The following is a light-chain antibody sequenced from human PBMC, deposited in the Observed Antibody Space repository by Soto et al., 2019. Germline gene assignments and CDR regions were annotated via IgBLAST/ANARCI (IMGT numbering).Light chain of an antibody. CDR3: QQYNSYSGT. J-gene: IGKJ3*01. V-gene: IGKV1-5*01. CDR1: QSISSW. CDR2: DAS. Sequence: DIQMTHSPSTLSASVEDRVTITCRASQSISSWLAWYQQKPGKAPKLLIYDASSLESGVPSRFSGSGSGTEFTLTISSLQPDDFATYYCQQYNSYSGTFGPGTKVDIK.